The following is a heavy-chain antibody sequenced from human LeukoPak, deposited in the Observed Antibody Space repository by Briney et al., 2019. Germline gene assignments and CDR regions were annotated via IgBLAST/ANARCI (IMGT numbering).Heavy chain of an antibody. CDR3: ARDSTKVVVPAAMGSWFDP. CDR1: GGSISSYY. D-gene: IGHD2-2*01. V-gene: IGHV4-4*07. Sequence: PSETLSLTCTVSGGSISSYYWSWIRQLAGKGLEWIGRIYTSGSTNYNPSLKSRVTMSVDTSKNQFSLKLSSVTAADTAVYYCARDSTKVVVPAAMGSWFDPWGQGTLVTVSS. CDR2: IYTSGST. J-gene: IGHJ5*02.